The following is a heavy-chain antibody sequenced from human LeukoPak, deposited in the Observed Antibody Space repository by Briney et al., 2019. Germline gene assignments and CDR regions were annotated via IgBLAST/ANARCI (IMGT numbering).Heavy chain of an antibody. V-gene: IGHV3-74*01. CDR2: IDNDGSST. CDR1: GFTFSSYW. Sequence: SGGSLRLSCAASGFTFSSYWMHWVRQAPGKGLVWVSRIDNDGSSTTYADSVKGRFTISRDNANNTLYLQMNRLRADDTAVYSCVRGYYGPDYWGQGTLVTVSS. CDR3: VRGYYGPDY. D-gene: IGHD3-10*01. J-gene: IGHJ4*02.